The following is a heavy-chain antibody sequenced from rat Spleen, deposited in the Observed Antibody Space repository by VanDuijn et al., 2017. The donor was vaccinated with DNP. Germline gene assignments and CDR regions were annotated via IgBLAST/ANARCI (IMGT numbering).Heavy chain of an antibody. CDR1: GFSLTSYT. Sequence: QVQLKESGPGLVQPSQTLSLTCTVSGFSLTSYTVNWVRQPPGKGLEWIAAISGGGSTYYNSALKSRLSISRDTSKSQVFLKMNSLQTEDTAMYFCGRHYTYWGQGTLVTVSS. V-gene: IGHV2-6*01. CDR2: ISGGGST. CDR3: GRHYTY. J-gene: IGHJ3*01. D-gene: IGHD1-1*01.